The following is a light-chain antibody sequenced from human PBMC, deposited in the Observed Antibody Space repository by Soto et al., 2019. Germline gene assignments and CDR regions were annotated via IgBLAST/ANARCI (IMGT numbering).Light chain of an antibody. Sequence: DIQMTQSPSTLSASVGDRVTITCRASQSISSWLAWYQQNPGKAPKLLIYKASSLESGVPSRFSGSGSGTEFTLTISSLQPDDFATYYCQQYNSYSGTFGGGTKVESK. J-gene: IGKJ4*01. CDR2: KAS. CDR3: QQYNSYSGT. CDR1: QSISSW. V-gene: IGKV1-5*03.